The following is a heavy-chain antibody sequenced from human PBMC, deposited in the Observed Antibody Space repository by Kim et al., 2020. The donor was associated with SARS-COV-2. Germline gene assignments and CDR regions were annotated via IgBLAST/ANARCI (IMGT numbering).Heavy chain of an antibody. J-gene: IGHJ4*02. D-gene: IGHD1-1*01. V-gene: IGHV1-46*01. CDR3: AREYWNGKYFDY. Sequence: SYAQKFQGRVTMTRDTSTSTVYMELSSLRSEDTAVYYCAREYWNGKYFDYWGQGTLVTVSS.